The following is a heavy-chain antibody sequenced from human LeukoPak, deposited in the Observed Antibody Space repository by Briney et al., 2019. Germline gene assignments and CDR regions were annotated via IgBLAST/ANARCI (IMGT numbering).Heavy chain of an antibody. CDR2: IYSGGNT. J-gene: IGHJ6*02. Sequence: PGGSLRLSCAASGFTVSSNHMGWVRQAPGKGLEWVSVIYSGGNTYYADSVKGRFTISRDNSKNSLYLQMNGLRAEDTALFYCARVGTAVTTYGVDVWGQGTTVTVSS. CDR1: GFTVSSNH. CDR3: ARVGTAVTTYGVDV. V-gene: IGHV3-53*01. D-gene: IGHD4-17*01.